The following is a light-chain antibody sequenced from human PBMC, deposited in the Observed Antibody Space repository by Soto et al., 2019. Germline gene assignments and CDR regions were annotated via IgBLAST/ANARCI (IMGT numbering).Light chain of an antibody. CDR2: GAS. V-gene: IGKV3-15*01. Sequence: EVVMTQSPANLSLSPGAGATLSCWASQPVSDKLAWYQQKPGQAPRLLIYGASARTLGIPARFSGSESGTEFTLTISSLQSEDFAVYYCQQYNSWPITFGQGTRLEIK. CDR1: QPVSDK. CDR3: QQYNSWPIT. J-gene: IGKJ5*01.